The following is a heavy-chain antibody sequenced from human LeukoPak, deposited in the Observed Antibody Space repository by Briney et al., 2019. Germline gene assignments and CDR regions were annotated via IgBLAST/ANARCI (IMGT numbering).Heavy chain of an antibody. Sequence: PSETLYLTCTVSGGSISYYYWSWLRQPPGKGLEWIGYIYDSGSTNYNPSLKSRVTISVDTSKNQFSLKLSSVTAADTAVYYCARAVVGYYDSSGYYYDYWGQGTLVTVSS. V-gene: IGHV4-59*01. J-gene: IGHJ4*02. CDR3: ARAVVGYYDSSGYYYDY. CDR2: IYDSGST. CDR1: GGSISYYY. D-gene: IGHD3-22*01.